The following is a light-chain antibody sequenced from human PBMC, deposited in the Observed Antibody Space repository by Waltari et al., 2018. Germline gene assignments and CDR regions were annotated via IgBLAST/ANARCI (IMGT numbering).Light chain of an antibody. J-gene: IGLJ3*02. V-gene: IGLV1-44*01. Sequence: QSVLTQPPSVSGTPGQRVTISCSGSNSNIGGNSVNWYQQVPGTAPKLLSYNDNQGPSGVPDLFSASKSGTSASLAITGLQSEDEADYYCAVWDDSLGGVFGGGTKLTVL. CDR1: NSNIGGNS. CDR3: AVWDDSLGGV. CDR2: NDN.